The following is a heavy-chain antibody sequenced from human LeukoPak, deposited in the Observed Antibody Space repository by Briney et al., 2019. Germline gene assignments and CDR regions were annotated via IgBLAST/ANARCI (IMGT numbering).Heavy chain of an antibody. CDR2: INPNSGGT. V-gene: IGHV1-2*02. J-gene: IGHJ5*02. Sequence: GASVKVSCKASGYTFTGYYMHWVRQAPGQGPEWMGWINPNSGGTNYAQKFQGRVTMTRDTSISTAYMELSRLRSDDTAVYYCARAWGDGYVSGFDPWGQGTLVTVSS. CDR3: ARAWGDGYVSGFDP. CDR1: GYTFTGYY. D-gene: IGHD5-24*01.